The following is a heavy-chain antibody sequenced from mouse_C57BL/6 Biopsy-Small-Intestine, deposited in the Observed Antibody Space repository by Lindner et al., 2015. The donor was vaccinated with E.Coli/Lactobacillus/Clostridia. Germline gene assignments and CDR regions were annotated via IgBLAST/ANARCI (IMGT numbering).Heavy chain of an antibody. CDR1: GYSFTGYY. J-gene: IGHJ1*01. D-gene: IGHD2-14*01. CDR2: INPDSGST. CDR3: ARDGQSMLPGVDYKYGLDV. Sequence: SVKVSCKASGYSFTGYYIHWVRQAPGQGLEWMGWINPDSGSTDYAQKFKGWVTMTRDTSTGTAYMELTRLKSDDSAVYYCARDGQSMLPGVDYKYGLDVWGQGTTVTVSS. V-gene: IGHV1-64*01.